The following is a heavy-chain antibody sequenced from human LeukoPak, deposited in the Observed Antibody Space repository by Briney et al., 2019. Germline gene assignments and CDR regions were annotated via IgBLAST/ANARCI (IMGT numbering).Heavy chain of an antibody. J-gene: IGHJ4*02. D-gene: IGHD1-26*01. Sequence: GGSLRLSCAASGFILSTHGMHWVRQAPGKGLEWVAGMWYDGSREDYADSVKGRFTISRDMSKNTLNLQMNSRRVEDTAMFYCARDLSFGSLDFRGQGTLVTVSS. CDR3: ARDLSFGSLDF. CDR1: GFILSTHG. CDR2: MWYDGSRE. V-gene: IGHV3-33*01.